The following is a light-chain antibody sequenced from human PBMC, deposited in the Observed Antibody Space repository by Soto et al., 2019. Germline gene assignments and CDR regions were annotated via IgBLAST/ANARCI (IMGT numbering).Light chain of an antibody. CDR3: QQYNSYSRT. V-gene: IGKV1-5*01. Sequence: DIQRTQSPSTLSASVGDRVSITWRASQSISSWLAWYQQKPGKAPKLLIYDASSLESGVPSRFSGSGSGTEFTLTISSLQPDDFATYYCQQYNSYSRTFGQGTKVDIK. J-gene: IGKJ1*01. CDR1: QSISSW. CDR2: DAS.